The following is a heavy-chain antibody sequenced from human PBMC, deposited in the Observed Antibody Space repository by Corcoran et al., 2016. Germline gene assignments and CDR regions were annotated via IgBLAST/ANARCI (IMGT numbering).Heavy chain of an antibody. CDR1: GFTFSSYS. CDR2: ISSSSSYI. D-gene: IGHD3-3*01. V-gene: IGHV3-21*01. Sequence: EVQLVESGGGLVKPGGSLRLSCAASGFTFSSYSMNWVRQAPGKGLEWVSSISSSSSYIYYADSVKGRFTISRDNAKNSLYLQMNSLRAEDTAVYYCARAGDFWSGPLGYYYYYYGMDVWGQGTTVTVSS. J-gene: IGHJ6*02. CDR3: ARAGDFWSGPLGYYYYYYGMDV.